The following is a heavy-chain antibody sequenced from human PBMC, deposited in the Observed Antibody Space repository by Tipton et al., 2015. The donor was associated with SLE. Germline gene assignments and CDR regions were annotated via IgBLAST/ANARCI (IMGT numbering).Heavy chain of an antibody. CDR3: ARHHSLLRRFDP. CDR2: IHHSGRT. D-gene: IGHD5-12*01. CDR1: GSSIDGGYH. V-gene: IGHV4-38-2*02. J-gene: IGHJ5*02. Sequence: TLSLTCIVSGSSIDGGYHWGWIRQPPGKGLEWIANIHHSGRTYYNPSLKSRVTISMDTSKNQFSLKLSSVTAADTAVYFCARHHSLLRRFDPWGQGTLVTVSS.